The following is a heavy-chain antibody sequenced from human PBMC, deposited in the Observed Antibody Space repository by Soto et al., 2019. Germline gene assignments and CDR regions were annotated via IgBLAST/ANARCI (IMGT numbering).Heavy chain of an antibody. V-gene: IGHV3-30*18. D-gene: IGHD7-27*01. CDR3: AKALTPRGGMDV. J-gene: IGHJ6*02. CDR2: ISYDGGNK. CDR1: GFSLSICA. Sequence: VRSVTLSCGACGFSLSICAVHWGRGAPGKGLGWVAVISYDGGNKYYADSVKGRFTISRDNSKNTLYLQMNSLRAEDTAVYYCAKALTPRGGMDVCDQGTTVTVSS.